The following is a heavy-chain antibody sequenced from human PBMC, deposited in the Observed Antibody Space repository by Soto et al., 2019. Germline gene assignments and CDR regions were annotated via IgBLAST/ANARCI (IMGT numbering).Heavy chain of an antibody. D-gene: IGHD6-19*01. Sequence: GGSLRLSCAASGFTFSSYVMHWVRQAPGKGLEWVAVISYDGSNKYYADSVKGRFTISRDNSKNTLYLQMNSLRAEDTAVYYCAKVAGYSSGWYYFDYWGQGTLVTVSS. CDR3: AKVAGYSSGWYYFDY. CDR2: ISYDGSNK. J-gene: IGHJ4*02. CDR1: GFTFSSYV. V-gene: IGHV3-30*18.